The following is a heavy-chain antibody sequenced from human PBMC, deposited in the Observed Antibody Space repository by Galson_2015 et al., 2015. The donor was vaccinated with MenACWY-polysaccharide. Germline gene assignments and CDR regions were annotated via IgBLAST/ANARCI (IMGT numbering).Heavy chain of an antibody. CDR3: DSSLPKWYNWFDP. J-gene: IGHJ5*02. D-gene: IGHD3-22*01. CDR2: MNPNSGNT. Sequence: WMGWMNPNSGNTGYAQKFQGRVTMTRNTSISTAYMELSSLRSEDTAVYYYDSSLPKWYNWFDPWGQGTLVTVSS. V-gene: IGHV1-8*01.